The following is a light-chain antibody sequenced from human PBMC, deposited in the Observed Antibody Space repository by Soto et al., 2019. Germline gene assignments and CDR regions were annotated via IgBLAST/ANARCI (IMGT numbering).Light chain of an antibody. J-gene: IGKJ3*01. CDR3: QQSYSTPRA. CDR1: EVITNR. V-gene: IGKV1-39*01. CDR2: AAS. Sequence: DGQMIQSGASRSASVGDRVTXXXXASEVITNRLAWYQQKPGKAPKLLIYAASSLQSGVPSRFSGSGSGTDFTLTISSLQPEDFATYFCQQSYSTPRAFGPGTKVDIK.